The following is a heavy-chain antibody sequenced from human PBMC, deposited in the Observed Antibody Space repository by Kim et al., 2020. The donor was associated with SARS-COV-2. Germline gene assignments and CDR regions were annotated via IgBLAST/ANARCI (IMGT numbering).Heavy chain of an antibody. D-gene: IGHD3-22*01. V-gene: IGHV4-59*08. CDR2: IYYSGST. CDR3: ASYYYDSSGYYYEY. CDR1: GGSISSYY. Sequence: SETLSLTCTVSGGSISSYYWSWIRQPPGKGLEWIGYIYYSGSTNNNPSLKSRVTISVDTSKNQFSLKLSSVTAADTAVYYCASYYYDSSGYYYEYWGQGT. J-gene: IGHJ4*02.